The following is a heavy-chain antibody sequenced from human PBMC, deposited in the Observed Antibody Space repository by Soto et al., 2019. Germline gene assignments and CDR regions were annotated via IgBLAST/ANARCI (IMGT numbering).Heavy chain of an antibody. CDR2: MNQDGSAK. CDR1: GFTFSSHW. V-gene: IGHV3-7*05. D-gene: IGHD3-10*02. J-gene: IGHJ4*02. CDR3: ATECWVAD. Sequence: EVQLVESGGDLVQPGGSLRLSCAASGFTFSSHWMSWVRQAPGKGLEWVANMNQDGSAKNYVDSVKGRFTISRDNANNSLCLQMNSLIAEDTAFYYCATECWVADWGQGTRVTVSS.